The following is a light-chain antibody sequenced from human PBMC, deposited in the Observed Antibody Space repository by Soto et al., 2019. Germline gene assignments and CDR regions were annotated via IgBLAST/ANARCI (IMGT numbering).Light chain of an antibody. CDR3: QQAHSFPLT. J-gene: IGKJ4*01. Sequence: DIQMTQSPSSVSASVGDRVTITCRASQDITYWLAWYQQTPGKVPKVLIYDASSLQGGVPSRFSGSGSGTDFTLTISSLQPEDSATYYCQQAHSFPLTFGGGTKAEIK. V-gene: IGKV1D-12*01. CDR2: DAS. CDR1: QDITYW.